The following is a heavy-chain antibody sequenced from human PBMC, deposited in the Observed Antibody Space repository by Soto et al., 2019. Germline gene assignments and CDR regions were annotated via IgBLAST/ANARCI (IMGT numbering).Heavy chain of an antibody. CDR2: IDPSDSYT. CDR3: ATDRSTIFGVVIIPVSSQYGMDV. CDR1: GYSFTSYW. Sequence: GESLKISCKGSGYSFTSYWISWVRQMPGKGLEWMGRIDPSDSYTNYSPSFQGHVTISADKSISTAYLQWSSLKASDTAMYYCATDRSTIFGVVIIPVSSQYGMDVWGQGTTVTVYS. D-gene: IGHD3-3*01. J-gene: IGHJ6*02. V-gene: IGHV5-10-1*01.